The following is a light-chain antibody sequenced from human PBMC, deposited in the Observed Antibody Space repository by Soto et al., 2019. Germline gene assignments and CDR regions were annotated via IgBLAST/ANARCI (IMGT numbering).Light chain of an antibody. CDR3: MQPLQSWP. Sequence: EIVVTQSPLSLPVTPGEPAAISCRSSQSLLHSNGYNCLDWFLQKPGQSPQLLIYLGSNRASGVPDRFSGSGSGTDFTLKISRVEAEDVGVYSCMQPLQSWPFGQGSKVAIK. CDR1: QSLLHSNGYNC. V-gene: IGKV2-28*01. CDR2: LGS. J-gene: IGKJ1*01.